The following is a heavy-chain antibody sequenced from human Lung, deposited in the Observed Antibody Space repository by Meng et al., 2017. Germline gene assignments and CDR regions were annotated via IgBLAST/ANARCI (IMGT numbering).Heavy chain of an antibody. CDR3: TRSITVGANNWFHP. Sequence: GGLLRLSCAAPGFTFSDYWMTWVRQAPGKGLEWVANIKRVGSEKKYVDAVKGRFTISRDNGQNSVYLQLNSLRDEDTAVYYCTRSITVGANNWFHPWGQGTLVTVSS. D-gene: IGHD1-14*01. CDR2: IKRVGSEK. V-gene: IGHV3-7*01. CDR1: GFTFSDYW. J-gene: IGHJ5*02.